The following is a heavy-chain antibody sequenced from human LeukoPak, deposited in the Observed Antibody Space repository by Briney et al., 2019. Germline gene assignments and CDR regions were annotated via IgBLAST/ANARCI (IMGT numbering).Heavy chain of an antibody. CDR3: AREREVYYGDYSSSPYFDY. CDR2: IYYSGST. Sequence: PSETLSPTCTVSGGSISSSSYYWGWIRQPPGKGLEWIGYIYYSGSTYYNPSLKSRVTISVDTSKNQFSLKPSSVTAADTAVYYCAREREVYYGDYSSSPYFDYWGQGTLVTVSS. D-gene: IGHD4-17*01. V-gene: IGHV4-30-4*08. CDR1: GGSISSSSYY. J-gene: IGHJ4*02.